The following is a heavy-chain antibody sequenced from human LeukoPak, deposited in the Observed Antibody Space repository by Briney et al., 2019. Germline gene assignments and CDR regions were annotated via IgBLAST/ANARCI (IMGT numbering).Heavy chain of an antibody. V-gene: IGHV3-7*03. D-gene: IGHD2-15*01. Sequence: VQPGGSLRVSCAVSGFTFDTSWMSWVRQAPGKGLEWVANINQDGSEKYYVDSVKGRFTISRDNAKKSLYLQMNSLRAEDTAVYYCAKDRDCSGGSCSPDAFDIWGQGTMVTVSS. CDR2: INQDGSEK. CDR3: AKDRDCSGGSCSPDAFDI. J-gene: IGHJ3*02. CDR1: GFTFDTSW.